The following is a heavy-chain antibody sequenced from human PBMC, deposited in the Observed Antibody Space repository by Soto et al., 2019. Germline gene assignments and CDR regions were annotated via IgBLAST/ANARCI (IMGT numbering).Heavy chain of an antibody. CDR3: ARPTLLTGTKIFYNWFDP. CDR2: IYYSGST. V-gene: IGHV4-39*01. Sequence: SETLSLTCTVSGGSISSSSYYWGWIRQPPGKGLEWIGSIYYSGSTYYNPSLKSRVTISVDTSKNQFSLKLSSVTAADTAVYYCARPTLLTGTKIFYNWFDPWGQGTLVTVSS. CDR1: GGSISSSSYY. J-gene: IGHJ5*02. D-gene: IGHD1-20*01.